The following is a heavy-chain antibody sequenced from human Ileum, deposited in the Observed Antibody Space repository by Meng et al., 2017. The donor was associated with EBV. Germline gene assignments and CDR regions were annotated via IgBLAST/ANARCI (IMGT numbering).Heavy chain of an antibody. Sequence: PEVGPGPVKTSETLSLTCSCSTGSITRDCWTWVRQPPGKGLEWIGYSYYTGSTNYNPSLKSCVTISLDTSKNQFSLNLSSVTAADTAVYFCARVTGMVRGVPPRRFDYWGQGTLVTVSS. CDR3: ARVTGMVRGVPPRRFDY. CDR1: TGSITRDC. V-gene: IGHV4-59*01. CDR2: SYYTGST. D-gene: IGHD3-10*01. J-gene: IGHJ4*02.